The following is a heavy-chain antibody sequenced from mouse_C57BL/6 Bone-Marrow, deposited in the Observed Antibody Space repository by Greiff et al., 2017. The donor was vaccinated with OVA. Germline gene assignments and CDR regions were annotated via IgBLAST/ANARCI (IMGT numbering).Heavy chain of an antibody. CDR3: TTLVTTVVA. J-gene: IGHJ2*01. Sequence: VQLQQSGAELVRPGASVKLSCTASGFNIKDDYMHWVKQRPEKGLEWIGWIDPENGDTEYDSKFQGNTTITADTSSNTAYLQLSSLTSEDTAFYYCTTLVTTVVAWGQGTTLTVSS. CDR1: GFNIKDDY. D-gene: IGHD1-1*01. V-gene: IGHV14-4*01. CDR2: IDPENGDT.